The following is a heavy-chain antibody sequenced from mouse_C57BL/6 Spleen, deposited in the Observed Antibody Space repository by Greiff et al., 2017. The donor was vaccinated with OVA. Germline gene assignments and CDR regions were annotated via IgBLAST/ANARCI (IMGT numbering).Heavy chain of an antibody. Sequence: QVQLQQPGAELVKPGASVKLSCKASGYAFSSSWMNWVKQRPGKGLEWIGRIYPGDGDTNYKGKFKGKATLTADKSSSTAYMQLSSLTSEDSAVYFCARSRLGPGYFDYWGQGTTLTVSS. J-gene: IGHJ2*01. CDR2: IYPGDGDT. D-gene: IGHD4-1*01. CDR1: GYAFSSSW. V-gene: IGHV1-82*01. CDR3: ARSRLGPGYFDY.